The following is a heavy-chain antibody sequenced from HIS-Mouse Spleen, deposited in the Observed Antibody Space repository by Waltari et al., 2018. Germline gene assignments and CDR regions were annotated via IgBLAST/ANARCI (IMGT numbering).Heavy chain of an antibody. CDR1: GGPISIRSSY. D-gene: IGHD6-13*01. CDR3: AREIPYSSSWYDWYFDL. V-gene: IGHV4-39*07. J-gene: IGHJ2*01. CDR2: IYYSGST. Sequence: QLQLQESGPGLVKPSEPLFLTCPVPGGPISIRSSYWGWIRQPPGKGLEWVGSIYYSGSTYYNPSLKSRVTISVDTSKNQFSLKLSSVAAADTAVYYCAREIPYSSSWYDWYFDLWGRGTLVTVSS.